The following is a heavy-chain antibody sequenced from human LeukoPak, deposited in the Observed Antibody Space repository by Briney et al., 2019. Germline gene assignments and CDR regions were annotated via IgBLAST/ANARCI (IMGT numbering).Heavy chain of an antibody. Sequence: ASVKVSCKASGYTFTSYYMPWVRQAPGQGLEWMGIINPSGGSTSYTQKFQGRVTMTRDTSTSTVYMELSSLRSEDTAVYYCAREGFPPKISDFWSGLGPYYYYGMDVWGQGTTVTVSS. CDR1: GYTFTSYY. J-gene: IGHJ6*02. CDR2: INPSGGST. CDR3: AREGFPPKISDFWSGLGPYYYYGMDV. D-gene: IGHD3-3*01. V-gene: IGHV1-46*01.